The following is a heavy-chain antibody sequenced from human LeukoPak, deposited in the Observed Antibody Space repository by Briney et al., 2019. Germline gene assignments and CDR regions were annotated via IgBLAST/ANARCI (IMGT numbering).Heavy chain of an antibody. J-gene: IGHJ5*02. CDR2: IYYSGNT. CDR3: ARPLSDYYGSGGNWFDP. D-gene: IGHD3-10*01. Sequence: PSETLSLTCTVSGGSISSSSYYWGWIRQPPGKGLEWIGSIYYSGNTYYNPSLKSRVTISVDTSKNQFSLKLSSVTAADTAVYYCARPLSDYYGSGGNWFDPWGQGTLVTVSS. CDR1: GGSISSSSYY. V-gene: IGHV4-39*01.